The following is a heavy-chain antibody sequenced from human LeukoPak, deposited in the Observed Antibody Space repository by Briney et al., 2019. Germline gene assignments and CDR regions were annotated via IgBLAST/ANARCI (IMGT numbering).Heavy chain of an antibody. J-gene: IGHJ4*02. CDR2: INHSGST. D-gene: IGHD6-19*01. Sequence: SETLSLTCAVYGGSFSGYYWSWIRQPPGKGLEWIGEINHSGSTNYNPSLKSRVTISVDTSKDQFSLKLSSVTAADTAVYYCARRKTPGIAVAGTPQDYWGQGTLVTVSS. CDR1: GGSFSGYY. CDR3: ARRKTPGIAVAGTPQDY. V-gene: IGHV4-34*01.